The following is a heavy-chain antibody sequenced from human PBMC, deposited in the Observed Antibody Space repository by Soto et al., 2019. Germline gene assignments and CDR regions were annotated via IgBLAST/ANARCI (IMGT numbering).Heavy chain of an antibody. CDR2: IYYSGST. Sequence: SETLSLTCTVSGGSISSYYWSWIRQPPGKGLEWIGYIYYSGSTNYNPSLKSRVTISVDTSKNQFSLYLQLNSLRDEDTAVYYCAREMGACSDSSCYPGPYDSWGQGTLVTVSS. J-gene: IGHJ5*02. D-gene: IGHD3-16*01. CDR1: GGSISSYY. V-gene: IGHV4-59*12. CDR3: AREMGACSDSSCYPGPYDS.